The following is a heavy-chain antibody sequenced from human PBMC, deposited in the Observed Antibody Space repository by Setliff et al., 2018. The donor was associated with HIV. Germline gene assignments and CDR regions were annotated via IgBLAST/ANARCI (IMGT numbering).Heavy chain of an antibody. D-gene: IGHD4-17*01. CDR1: GGSISSGGYY. Sequence: SETLSLTCTVSGGSISSGGYYWSWIRQPPGKGLEWIGYIYYSGSTKHNPSLKSRVTISLDTSKNQFSLKLSSVTASDTAVYYCARAAAGNTGPFDLWGQGSPVTVSS. V-gene: IGHV4-61*08. CDR2: IYYSGST. CDR3: ARAAAGNTGPFDL. J-gene: IGHJ4*02.